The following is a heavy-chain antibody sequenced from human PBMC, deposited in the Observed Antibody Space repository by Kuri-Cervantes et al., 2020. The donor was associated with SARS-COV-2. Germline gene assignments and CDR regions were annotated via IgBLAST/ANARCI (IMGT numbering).Heavy chain of an antibody. D-gene: IGHD3-3*01. CDR1: GGSISSHY. CDR2: IYYSGST. V-gene: IGHV4-59*08. J-gene: IGHJ3*02. CDR3: AGRDYDSYAFDI. Sequence: SETLSLTCTVSGGSISSHYWSWIRQPPGKGLEWIGYIYYSGSTNYNPSLKSRVTISVDTSKNQFSLKLSSVTAADTAVYYCAGRDYDSYAFDIWGQGTMVTVSS.